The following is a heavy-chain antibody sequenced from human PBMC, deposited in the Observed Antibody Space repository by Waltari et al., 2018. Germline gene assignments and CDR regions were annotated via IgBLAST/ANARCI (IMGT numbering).Heavy chain of an antibody. V-gene: IGHV1-69*14. J-gene: IGHJ6*03. Sequence: QVQLVQSGAEVKKPGSSVKVSCKASGGTFSSYAISWVRQAPGQGLEWMGGIIPIFGTANYAQKFQGRVTITADKSTSTAYMELSSLRSEDTAVYYCARVSDDGQWLPYYYYMDVWGKGTTVTVSS. D-gene: IGHD6-19*01. CDR1: GGTFSSYA. CDR3: ARVSDDGQWLPYYYYMDV. CDR2: IIPIFGTA.